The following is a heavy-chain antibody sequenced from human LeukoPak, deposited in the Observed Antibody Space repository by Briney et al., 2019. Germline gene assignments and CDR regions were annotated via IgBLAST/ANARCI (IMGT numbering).Heavy chain of an antibody. Sequence: GGSLRLSCAASGFTFSTWGMNWVRQAPGKGLEWVSYISSSDSAIYYADSVRGRFTISRDNAKNSLYLQMNSLRAEDTAVYYCARSFDYWGQGTLVTVSS. J-gene: IGHJ4*02. CDR3: ARSFDY. CDR1: GFTFSTWG. CDR2: ISSSDSAI. V-gene: IGHV3-48*01.